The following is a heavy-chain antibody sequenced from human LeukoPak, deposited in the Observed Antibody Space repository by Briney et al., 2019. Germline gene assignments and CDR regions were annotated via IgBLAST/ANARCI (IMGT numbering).Heavy chain of an antibody. D-gene: IGHD1-26*01. CDR1: GGSISSYY. CDR2: IYTSGST. Sequence: SETLSLTCSVSGGSISSYYWSWIRQPAGKGLEWIGRIYTSGSTNYNPSLKSRVTMSVDTSKNQFSLKLSSVTAADTAVYYCARDRIVGAPDAFDIWGQGTMVTVSS. J-gene: IGHJ3*02. CDR3: ARDRIVGAPDAFDI. V-gene: IGHV4-4*07.